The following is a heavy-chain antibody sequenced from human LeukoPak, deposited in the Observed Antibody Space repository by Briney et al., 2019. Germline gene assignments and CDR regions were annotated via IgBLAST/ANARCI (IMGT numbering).Heavy chain of an antibody. CDR1: RYNFEDYW. CDR2: IYPGDSDV. D-gene: IGHD6-19*01. V-gene: IGHV5-51*01. Sequence: GEPLKISCKTSRYNFEDYWIGWVRQMPGKGLEWMGIIYPGDSDVRYSPSLQGQISISADKSTSVAYLQWNSLKASDRGMYFCARRPPSGSGWYYFDSWGQGTVVTVSS. J-gene: IGHJ4*02. CDR3: ARRPPSGSGWYYFDS.